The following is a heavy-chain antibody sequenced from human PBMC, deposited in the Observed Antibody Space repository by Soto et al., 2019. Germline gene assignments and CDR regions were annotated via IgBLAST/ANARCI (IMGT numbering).Heavy chain of an antibody. CDR1: GGSVSSGSYY. Sequence: PSETLSLTCTVSGGSVSSGSYYWSWIRQPPGKGLEWIGYIYYSGSTNYNPSLKSRVTTSVDTSKNQFSLKLSSVTAADTAVYYCARGPIVVVVAATPFDPWGQGTLVTVSS. J-gene: IGHJ5*02. CDR3: ARGPIVVVVAATPFDP. CDR2: IYYSGST. D-gene: IGHD2-15*01. V-gene: IGHV4-61*01.